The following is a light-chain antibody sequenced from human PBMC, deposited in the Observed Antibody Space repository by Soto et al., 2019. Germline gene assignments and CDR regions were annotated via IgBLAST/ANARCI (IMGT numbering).Light chain of an antibody. CDR3: QHYNSYSAA. V-gene: IGKV1-5*03. J-gene: IGKJ1*01. CDR1: QTISSW. Sequence: DIQMTQSPSTLSGSVGDRVTITCRASQTISSWLAWYQQKPGKAPKLLIYKASTLKSGVPSRFSGSGSGTELTLTISSLHPDDFATYYCQHYNSYSAAFGKGNKVELK. CDR2: KAS.